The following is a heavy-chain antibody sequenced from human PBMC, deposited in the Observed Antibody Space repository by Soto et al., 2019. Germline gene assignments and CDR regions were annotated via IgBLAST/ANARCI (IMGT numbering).Heavy chain of an antibody. V-gene: IGHV3-33*01. CDR2: IWNDGSNS. Sequence: QVQLVESGGGVVQPGRSLSLSCAASGFTFNNYGMHWVRQAPGKGLEWLAVIWNDGSNSSYANSVKGRFTISRANSKNTLYLQMSSLRAEDTAVYYCARRQIPPPTRGAANARGGMDVWGQGTTVTVSS. J-gene: IGHJ6*02. D-gene: IGHD6-13*01. CDR3: ARRQIPPPTRGAANARGGMDV. CDR1: GFTFNNYG.